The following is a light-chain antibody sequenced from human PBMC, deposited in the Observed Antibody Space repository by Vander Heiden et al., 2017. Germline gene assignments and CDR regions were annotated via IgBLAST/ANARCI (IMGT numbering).Light chain of an antibody. Sequence: DIQMTQSPSTLSASVGERVTITCRASQRLSIWLAWYQQKPEQAPILLIYTASNLATGVPSRFSGSGSGTDFTLTISSLQPEDVATYYCQHYNNFPYTFGQGTKLEIK. V-gene: IGKV1-5*03. CDR1: QRLSIW. CDR2: TAS. J-gene: IGKJ2*01. CDR3: QHYNNFPYT.